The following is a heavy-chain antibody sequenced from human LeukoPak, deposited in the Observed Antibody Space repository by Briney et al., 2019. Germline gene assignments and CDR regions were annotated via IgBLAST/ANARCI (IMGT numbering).Heavy chain of an antibody. CDR2: IYSGGST. Sequence: GGSLRLSCAASGLTVSSNYMSWVRQAPGKGLEWVSVIYSGGSTYYADSVKGRFTISRDNSKNTLYLLMNSLRAEDTAVYYCARDQLGDWYFDLWGRGTLVTVSS. CDR1: GLTVSSNY. D-gene: IGHD1-1*01. V-gene: IGHV3-53*01. J-gene: IGHJ2*01. CDR3: ARDQLGDWYFDL.